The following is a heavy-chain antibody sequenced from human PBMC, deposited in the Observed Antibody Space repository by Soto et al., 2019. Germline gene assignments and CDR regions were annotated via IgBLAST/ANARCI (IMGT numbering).Heavy chain of an antibody. D-gene: IGHD2-21*02. Sequence: QVQLQESGPGLVKPSETLSLTCTVSGGTISRYYWSWIRQPPGKGLEWIGYMYNTGSTVYNPSFKSRVPISVDPSQNQXSLKLNSVTAADTAVYYCARDLWGYCGTDCYPLDVWGQGTTVTVSS. CDR2: MYNTGST. V-gene: IGHV4-59*01. J-gene: IGHJ6*02. CDR1: GGTISRYY. CDR3: ARDLWGYCGTDCYPLDV.